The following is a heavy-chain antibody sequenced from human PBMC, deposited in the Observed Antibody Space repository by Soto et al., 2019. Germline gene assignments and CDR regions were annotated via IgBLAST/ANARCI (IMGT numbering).Heavy chain of an antibody. J-gene: IGHJ6*02. CDR3: ARIKLVEWFFINVDVYDMDV. CDR2: ISSDSRTI. D-gene: IGHD3-3*01. Sequence: EVQLVESGGDLVQPGGSLRLSCAASGFSLSDYAVNWVRQAPGKGLEWVSFISSDSRTIYYGASVKGPFTVSRDNARNSVSLQMDSLRGEDTAVYYCARIKLVEWFFINVDVYDMDVWGQGTRVTVS. CDR1: GFSLSDYA. V-gene: IGHV3-48*04.